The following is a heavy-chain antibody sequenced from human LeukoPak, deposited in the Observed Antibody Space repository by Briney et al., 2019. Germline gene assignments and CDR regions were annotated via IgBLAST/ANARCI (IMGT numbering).Heavy chain of an antibody. J-gene: IGHJ4*02. D-gene: IGHD6-6*01. V-gene: IGHV7-4-1*02. CDR2: INTNTGNP. CDR3: ARAGAARLSHDY. Sequence: GASVKVSCKASGYSFSGYGMLWVRQAPGQGLEYMGWINTNTGNPTYAQGSTGRFVFSLDTSVNTAYLQISSLMAEDTAVYYCARAGAARLSHDYWGQGTLVTVSS. CDR1: GYSFSGYG.